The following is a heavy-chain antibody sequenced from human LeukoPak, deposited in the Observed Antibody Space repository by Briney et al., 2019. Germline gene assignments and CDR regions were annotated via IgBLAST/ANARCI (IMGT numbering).Heavy chain of an antibody. CDR2: ISGSGGST. CDR3: AKTGYSGYDEIDY. V-gene: IGHV3-23*01. CDR1: GFTFSSYA. J-gene: IGHJ4*02. Sequence: GGSLRLSCAASGFTFSSYAMSWVRQAPGKGLEWVSAISGSGGSTYYADSVKGRFTISRDSSKNTLYLQMNSLRAEDTAVYYCAKTGYSGYDEIDYWGQGTLVTVSS. D-gene: IGHD5-12*01.